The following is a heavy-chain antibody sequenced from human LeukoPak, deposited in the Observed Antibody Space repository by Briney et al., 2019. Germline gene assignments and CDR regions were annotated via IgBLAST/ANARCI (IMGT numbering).Heavy chain of an antibody. Sequence: GGSLRLSCAASGFTFSSYSMNWVRQAPGKGLEWVSYISSSSSAIYYADSVKGRFTISRDNAKNTLYLQVNNLRAEDTAVYYCARGPNSNWSGLDFWGQGTLLTVSS. D-gene: IGHD6-6*01. CDR2: ISSSSSAI. V-gene: IGHV3-48*01. J-gene: IGHJ4*02. CDR1: GFTFSSYS. CDR3: ARGPNSNWSGLDF.